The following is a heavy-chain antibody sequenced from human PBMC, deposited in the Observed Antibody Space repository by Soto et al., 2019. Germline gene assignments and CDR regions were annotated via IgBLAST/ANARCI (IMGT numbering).Heavy chain of an antibody. CDR2: FSLSGTT. D-gene: IGHD2-8*02. V-gene: IGHV4-4*07. CDR1: GASITGTSY. Sequence: SETLSLTCTVSGASITGTSYWSWIRQPAGKGLEWIGRFSLSGTTNYNPSLRSRVTMSADVSKNQFSLRLTSVTAADTALYYCARGMTPPGAPAWYYFDTWGQGTLVTVSS. J-gene: IGHJ4*02. CDR3: ARGMTPPGAPAWYYFDT.